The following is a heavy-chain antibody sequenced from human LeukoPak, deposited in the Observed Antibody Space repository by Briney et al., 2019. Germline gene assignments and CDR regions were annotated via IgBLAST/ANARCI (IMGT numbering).Heavy chain of an antibody. CDR3: ASPRYSYGVPTDY. J-gene: IGHJ4*02. V-gene: IGHV3-74*01. CDR2: INGDGSST. CDR1: GFTFSSYW. Sequence: GGSLRLSRAASGFTFSSYWMHWVRQAPGKGLVWVSRINGDGSSTSYADSVKGRFTISRDNAKNTLYLQMNSLRAEDTAVYYCASPRYSYGVPTDYWGQGTLVTVSS. D-gene: IGHD5-24*01.